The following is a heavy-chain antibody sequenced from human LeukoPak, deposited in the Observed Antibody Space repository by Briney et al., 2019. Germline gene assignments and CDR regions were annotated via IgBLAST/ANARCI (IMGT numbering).Heavy chain of an antibody. Sequence: GGSLRLSCAASGFTLRSYWMSWVGPAAGKGLEWVANMKQDGSEKYYVGSVRGRFAISRQKAKHALYLHMNSLRGDETDVHLCLGETYSYDSSGNNWFDPWGQGTLVTVSS. CDR2: MKQDGSEK. V-gene: IGHV3-7*04. CDR3: LGETYSYDSSGNNWFDP. D-gene: IGHD3-22*01. CDR1: GFTLRSYW. J-gene: IGHJ5*02.